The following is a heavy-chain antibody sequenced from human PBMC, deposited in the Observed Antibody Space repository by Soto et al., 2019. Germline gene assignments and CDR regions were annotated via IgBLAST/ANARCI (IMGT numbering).Heavy chain of an antibody. CDR3: ARDSGGGGYYYYYFMDV. Sequence: EVQLVESGGGLVKPGGSLRVSCAASGFTFGSYSLTWVRQAPGKGLEWVSSISSSSSYIYYADSVKGRFTISRDNAKNSLYLQMNSRRAEDTAVYYCARDSGGGGYYYYYFMDVWGKGTTVTVSS. V-gene: IGHV3-21*02. CDR2: ISSSSSYI. D-gene: IGHD2-15*01. J-gene: IGHJ6*03. CDR1: GFTFGSYS.